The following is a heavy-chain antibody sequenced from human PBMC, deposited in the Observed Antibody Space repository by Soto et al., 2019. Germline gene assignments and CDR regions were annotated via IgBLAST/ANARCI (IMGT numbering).Heavy chain of an antibody. CDR1: GDSVSSNSAA. CDR3: ALTHFEYSSSSEYFQH. V-gene: IGHV6-1*01. D-gene: IGHD6-6*01. Sequence: KQSQTLSLTCAISGDSVSSNSAAWNWIRQSPSRGLEWLGRTYYRSKWYNDYAVSVKSRITINPDTSKNQFSLQLNSVTPEDTAVYYCALTHFEYSSSSEYFQHWGQGTLVTVSS. CDR2: TYYRSKWYN. J-gene: IGHJ1*01.